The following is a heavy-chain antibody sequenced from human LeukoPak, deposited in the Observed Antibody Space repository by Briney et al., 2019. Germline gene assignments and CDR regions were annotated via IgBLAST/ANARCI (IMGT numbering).Heavy chain of an antibody. V-gene: IGHV4-59*01. CDR1: GGSISSYY. CDR2: IHDSGRT. J-gene: IGHJ5*02. D-gene: IGHD1-26*01. Sequence: SETLSLTCAVSGGSISSYYGSWIRQPPGKGLEWIGYIHDSGRTNYNPSLNKPVTFSLDTSKNQFFLKLSSVTAADTAVYYCATYIVGAYNWCDPWGQGTLVTVSS. CDR3: ATYIVGAYNWCDP.